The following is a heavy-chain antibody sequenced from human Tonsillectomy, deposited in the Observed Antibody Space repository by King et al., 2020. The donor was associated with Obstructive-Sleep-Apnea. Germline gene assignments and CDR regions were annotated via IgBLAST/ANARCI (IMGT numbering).Heavy chain of an antibody. CDR3: FSLTGGNTYGRFWYFDL. D-gene: IGHD5-18*01. J-gene: IGHJ2*01. CDR1: GGSLSGSLYY. CDR2: ISDSGSS. V-gene: IGHV4-30-4*01. Sequence: MQLQESGPGLVKPSQTLSLTCTVSGGSLSGSLYYWSWIRQPPGKGLEWIGHISDSGSSYYNPSLKSRVSISLDTPNNQFSLRLNSVTAADTAVYFCFSLTGGNTYGRFWYFDLWGRGTLVTVSS.